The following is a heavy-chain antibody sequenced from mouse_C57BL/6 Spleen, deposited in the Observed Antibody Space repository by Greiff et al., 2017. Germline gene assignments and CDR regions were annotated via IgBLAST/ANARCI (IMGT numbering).Heavy chain of an antibody. D-gene: IGHD3-2*02. CDR1: GYTFTSYW. CDR2: IDPSDSYT. J-gene: IGHJ3*01. Sequence: QVQLQQPGAELVMPGASVKLSCKASGYTFTSYWMHWVKQRPGQGLEWIGEIDPSDSYTNYNQKFKGKSTLTVDKSSSTAYMQLSSLTSDDSAVYYCARSNSGYRAWFAYWGQGTLVTVSA. CDR3: ARSNSGYRAWFAY. V-gene: IGHV1-69*01.